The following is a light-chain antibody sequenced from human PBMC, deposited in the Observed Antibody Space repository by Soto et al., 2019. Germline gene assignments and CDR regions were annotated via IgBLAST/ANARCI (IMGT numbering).Light chain of an antibody. CDR1: SSNIGAGYD. J-gene: IGLJ2*01. Sequence: QAVVTQPPSVSGAPGQRVTISCTGSSSNIGAGYDVHWYQQLPGTAPKLLIFDNNNRPSGVPDRFSGSKSGTSASLAITGLQAEDEADYYCQSYDNSLSARVFGGGTQLTVL. CDR3: QSYDNSLSARV. CDR2: DNN. V-gene: IGLV1-40*01.